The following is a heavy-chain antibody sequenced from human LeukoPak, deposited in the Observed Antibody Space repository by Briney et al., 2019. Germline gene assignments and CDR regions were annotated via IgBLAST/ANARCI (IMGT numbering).Heavy chain of an antibody. CDR3: ARGWLVHDAFDI. D-gene: IGHD6-19*01. V-gene: IGHV1-8*01. CDR2: MNPNSGNT. J-gene: IGHJ3*02. CDR1: GYTFTSYD. Sequence: ASVKVSSKASGYTFTSYDINWVRQATGQGLEWMGWMNPNSGNTGYAQKFQGRVTMTRNTSISTAYMELSSLRSEDTAVYYCARGWLVHDAFDIWGQGTMVTVSS.